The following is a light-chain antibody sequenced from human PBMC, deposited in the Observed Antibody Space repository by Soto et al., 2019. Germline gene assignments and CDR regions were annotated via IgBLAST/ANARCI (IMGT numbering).Light chain of an antibody. CDR1: SSDVGGDNY. CDR3: SSYAGSNNVV. J-gene: IGLJ2*01. Sequence: QSALTQPPSASVSPGQSVTISCTGTSSDVGGDNYVSWYQQHPGKAPKLMIYEVSKRPSGVPDRFSGSKSGNTASLTVSGLQAEDEADYYCSSYAGSNNVVCGGGTQVTVL. CDR2: EVS. V-gene: IGLV2-8*01.